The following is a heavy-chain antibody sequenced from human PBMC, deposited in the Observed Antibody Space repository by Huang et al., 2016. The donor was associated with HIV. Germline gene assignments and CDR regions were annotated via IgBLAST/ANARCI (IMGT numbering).Heavy chain of an antibody. V-gene: IGHV4-30-4*08. CDR1: GDSLSSGGYY. CDR2: VYYRGDT. CDR3: VRALSRYYFDY. J-gene: IGHJ4*02. D-gene: IGHD2-2*01. Sequence: QVQLQESGPGLVKPSQTLSLICSVSGDSLSSGGYYWTWIRQSPRPGLEFIGYVYYRGDTYYTPSLRSRVIISRDTSKNQFALTLQSLTAADTAVYYCVRALSRYYFDYWGQGTLVTVSS.